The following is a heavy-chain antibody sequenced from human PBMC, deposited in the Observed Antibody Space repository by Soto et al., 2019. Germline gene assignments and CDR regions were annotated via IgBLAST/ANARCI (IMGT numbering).Heavy chain of an antibody. J-gene: IGHJ6*02. CDR1: GYTFTNYG. V-gene: IGHV1-18*01. CDR2: ISTYNGNT. Sequence: ASVKVSCKASGYTFTNYGISWVRQAPGQGLEWMGWISTYNGNTNYAQKFQDRVTMTTDTSTSTAYMELRSLRSDDTAVYYCARDQKRRSGFPNSYFYYGMDVWGQGTTVTVSS. D-gene: IGHD3-10*01. CDR3: ARDQKRRSGFPNSYFYYGMDV.